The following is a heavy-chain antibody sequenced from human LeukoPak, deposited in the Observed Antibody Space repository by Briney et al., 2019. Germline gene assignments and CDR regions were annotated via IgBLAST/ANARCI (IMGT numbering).Heavy chain of an antibody. J-gene: IGHJ5*02. CDR3: AIDVGTWFDP. Sequence: GGSLRLSCAASGFTFSSDWMSWVRQAPGKGLEWVANIKQDGSEKYYVDSVKGRFTTSRDNAKTSLYLQMNSLRAEDTAVYYCAIDVGTWFDPWGQGTLVTVSS. D-gene: IGHD6-13*01. CDR2: IKQDGSEK. CDR1: GFTFSSDW. V-gene: IGHV3-7*01.